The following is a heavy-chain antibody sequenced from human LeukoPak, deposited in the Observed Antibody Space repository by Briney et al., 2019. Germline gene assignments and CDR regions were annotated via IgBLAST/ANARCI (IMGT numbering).Heavy chain of an antibody. V-gene: IGHV1-18*01. CDR1: GYTFSSHG. CDR2: ISPYNGNT. Sequence: ASVKVSCKASGYTFSSHGISWVRQAPGQGLEWMGWISPYNGNTNYAQNLQGSVTMTTDTSTSTAYMELKSLRSDDTAFYYCARELSSGWDYYDSSGYRPTDYWGQGTLVTVSS. D-gene: IGHD3-22*01. CDR3: ARELSSGWDYYDSSGYRPTDY. J-gene: IGHJ4*02.